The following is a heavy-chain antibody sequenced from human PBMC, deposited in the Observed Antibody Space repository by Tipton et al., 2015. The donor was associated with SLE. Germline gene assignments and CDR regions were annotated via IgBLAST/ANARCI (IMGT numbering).Heavy chain of an antibody. CDR2: IYYSGST. V-gene: IGHV4-61*01. D-gene: IGHD1-14*01. J-gene: IGHJ4*02. CDR3: TGDEPSYFDY. CDR1: GYSISSGYY. Sequence: TLSLTCAVSGYSISSGYYWGWIRQPPGKGLEWIGYIYYSGSTNYNPSLKSRVTISVDTSKNQFSLKLSSVTAADTAVYYCTGDEPSYFDYWGQGTLVTVSS.